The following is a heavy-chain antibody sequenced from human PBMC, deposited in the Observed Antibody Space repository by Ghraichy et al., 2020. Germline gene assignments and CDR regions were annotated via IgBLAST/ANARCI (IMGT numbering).Heavy chain of an antibody. Sequence: GGSLRLSCAASGFIFSSYSIHWVRQAPGKGLEWVSPISSSSSYIYYADSVKGRFTISRDNAKNSLYLQMNSLRAEDTAVYYCARGGSGSYYNEYYYYMAVGGKETPVTVSS. J-gene: IGHJ6*03. CDR3: ARGGSGSYYNEYYYYMAV. V-gene: IGHV3-21*01. CDR2: ISSSSSYI. CDR1: GFIFSSYS. D-gene: IGHD3-10*01.